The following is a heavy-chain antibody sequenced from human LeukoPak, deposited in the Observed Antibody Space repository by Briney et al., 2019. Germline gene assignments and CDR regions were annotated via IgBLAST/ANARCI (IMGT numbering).Heavy chain of an antibody. D-gene: IGHD3-22*01. CDR2: IIPIFGTA. CDR1: GGTFSSYA. Sequence: SVKVSCKASGGTFSSYAIRWVRQAPGPGLEWMGGIIPIFGTANYAQKFQGRVTITADESTSTAYMELSSLRSGDTAVYYCASYYDSSGYPALRAFDIWGQGTMGTVSS. J-gene: IGHJ3*02. CDR3: ASYYDSSGYPALRAFDI. V-gene: IGHV1-69*13.